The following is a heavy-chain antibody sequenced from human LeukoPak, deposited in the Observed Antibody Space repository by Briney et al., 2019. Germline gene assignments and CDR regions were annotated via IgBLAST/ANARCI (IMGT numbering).Heavy chain of an antibody. J-gene: IGHJ5*02. Sequence: GGSLRLACAASGFTFSSYAMSWVRQAPGKGLERVALIRFDGSHKYYADSVKGRFTVSRDNSKSTVYLQMNSLRAEDTAVYYCSKDLTSDFGGDFDPWGQGTLVTVSS. CDR1: GFTFSSYA. CDR3: SKDLTSDFGGDFDP. V-gene: IGHV3-30*02. CDR2: IRFDGSHK. D-gene: IGHD3-10*01.